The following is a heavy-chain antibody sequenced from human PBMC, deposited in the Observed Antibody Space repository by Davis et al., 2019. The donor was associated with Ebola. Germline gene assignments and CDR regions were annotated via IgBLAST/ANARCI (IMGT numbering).Heavy chain of an antibody. V-gene: IGHV3-48*02. CDR2: ISSSGGTT. CDR1: GFTFTANS. Sequence: PGGSLRLSCITSGFTFTANSMNWVRQAPGKGLEWISYISSSGGTTYYADFVQGRFTISRGNAKKSLYLQMNSLRDEDTAVYYCVRASSGSYYSVFDNWGQGSLVTVTS. D-gene: IGHD1-26*01. J-gene: IGHJ4*02. CDR3: VRASSGSYYSVFDN.